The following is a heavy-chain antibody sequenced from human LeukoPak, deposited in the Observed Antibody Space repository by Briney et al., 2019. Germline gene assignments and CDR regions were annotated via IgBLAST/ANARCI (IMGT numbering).Heavy chain of an antibody. CDR2: ISSSSSTI. D-gene: IGHD3-22*01. CDR1: GFTFSSYW. Sequence: GGSLRLSCAASGFTFSSYWMSWVRQAPGKGLEWVSYISSSSSTIYYADSVKGRFTISRDNAKNSLYLQMNSLRAEDTAVYYCARSNYYDSSGYPSGAFDIWGQGTMVTVSS. CDR3: ARSNYYDSSGYPSGAFDI. J-gene: IGHJ3*02. V-gene: IGHV3-48*04.